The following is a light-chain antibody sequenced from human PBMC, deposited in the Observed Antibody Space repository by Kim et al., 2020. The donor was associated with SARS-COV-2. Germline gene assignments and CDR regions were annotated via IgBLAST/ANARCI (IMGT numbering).Light chain of an antibody. V-gene: IGKV1-33*01. Sequence: ASVGDRVTITCQASHDITKYLNWYQHKPGKAPQLLIYDASSLDTGVPSRFSGSGSGTDFAVTISSLQPEDIALYYCQQYDNLPITFGQGTRLEIK. J-gene: IGKJ5*01. CDR2: DAS. CDR3: QQYDNLPIT. CDR1: HDITKY.